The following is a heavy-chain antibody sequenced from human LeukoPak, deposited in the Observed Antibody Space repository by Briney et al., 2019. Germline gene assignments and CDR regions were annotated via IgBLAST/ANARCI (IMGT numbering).Heavy chain of an antibody. D-gene: IGHD3-16*01. CDR3: ASLGY. Sequence: GGSLRLSCAASGSTFSNFWMSWVRQAPGKGLEWLANIKQDGSEKYYVDSVKGRFTISRDNAKNSLYLQMNSLRAEDTALYYCASLGYWGQGTLATVSS. CDR1: GSTFSNFW. J-gene: IGHJ4*02. CDR2: IKQDGSEK. V-gene: IGHV3-7*01.